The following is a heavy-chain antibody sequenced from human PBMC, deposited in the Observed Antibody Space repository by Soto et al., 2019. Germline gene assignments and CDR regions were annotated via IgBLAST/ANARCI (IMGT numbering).Heavy chain of an antibody. CDR2: IKEDGSET. CDR1: GFTFSAYW. Sequence: EEQLVESGGSLVQPGGSLRLSCVASGFTFSAYWMTWARQAPGKGLEWLANIKEDGSETHDLDGRFAISRDNAKNSLYLQMSSLRAEDTAVYYCARLRGDYFDNWGQGTLVTVSS. CDR3: ARLRGDYFDN. J-gene: IGHJ4*02. V-gene: IGHV3-7*01.